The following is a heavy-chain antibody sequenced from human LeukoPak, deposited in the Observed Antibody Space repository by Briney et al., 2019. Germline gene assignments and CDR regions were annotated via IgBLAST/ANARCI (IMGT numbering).Heavy chain of an antibody. V-gene: IGHV3-21*01. CDR1: GFTFSSYT. Sequence: GGSLRLSCAAAGFTFSSYTMNWVRQAPGKGLEWVSSISGRSSYIYYVDSVKGRFTISRDNAKNSLHLQMNSLRAEDTAVYYCARDIYGGNWPNDYRGQGTLVTVSS. CDR2: ISGRSSYI. CDR3: ARDIYGGNWPNDY. J-gene: IGHJ4*02. D-gene: IGHD4-23*01.